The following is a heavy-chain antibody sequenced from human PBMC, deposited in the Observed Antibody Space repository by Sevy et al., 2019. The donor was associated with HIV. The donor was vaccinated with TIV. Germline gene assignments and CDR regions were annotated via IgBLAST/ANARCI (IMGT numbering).Heavy chain of an antibody. CDR2: IKQDGSEK. CDR3: ARAGRETTLYYYYYYYMDV. D-gene: IGHD4-17*01. CDR1: GFTFSSYW. V-gene: IGHV3-7*03. Sequence: GGSLRLSCAASGFTFSSYWMSWVRQAPGKGLEWVANIKQDGSEKYYVDSVKGRFTISRDNAKNSLYLQMNSLRAEYTAVYYCARAGRETTLYYYYYYYMDVWGKGTTVTVSS. J-gene: IGHJ6*03.